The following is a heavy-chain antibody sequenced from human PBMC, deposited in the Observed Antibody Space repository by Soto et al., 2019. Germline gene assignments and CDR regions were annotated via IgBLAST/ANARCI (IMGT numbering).Heavy chain of an antibody. D-gene: IGHD4-17*01. J-gene: IGHJ4*02. CDR3: ARDEYGDHDDY. CDR2: ISAYNGNT. Sequence: GASVKVSCKASGYTFTNYYMHWVRQAPGQGLEWMGWISAYNGNTNYAQKLQGRVTMTTDTSTSTAYMELRSLRSDDTAVYYCARDEYGDHDDYWGQGTLVTVSS. V-gene: IGHV1-18*04. CDR1: GYTFTNYY.